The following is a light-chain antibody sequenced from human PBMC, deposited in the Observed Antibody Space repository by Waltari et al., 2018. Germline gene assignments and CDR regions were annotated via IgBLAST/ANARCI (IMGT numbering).Light chain of an antibody. Sequence: EIVLTQSPVTLSLSPGERATLSCRASQSVSSYLAWYQQTPGQAPRLLIYDASNRTTGIPARFSGSGSGTDFTLTINSLEPEDFAVYYCQQRSNWITFGQGTRLEIK. V-gene: IGKV3-11*01. J-gene: IGKJ5*01. CDR1: QSVSSY. CDR3: QQRSNWIT. CDR2: DAS.